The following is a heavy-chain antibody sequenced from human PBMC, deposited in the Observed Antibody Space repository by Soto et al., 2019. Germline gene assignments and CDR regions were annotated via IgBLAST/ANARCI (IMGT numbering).Heavy chain of an antibody. Sequence: QVQLVQSGAEVKKPGASVKVSCKASGYTFTSYGISWVRQAPGQGLEWMGWISAYNGNTNYAQKLQGRVTMTTDTATSKAYMELRSLRSDDTVVYYCAGALLAGGGWFGELFRDPWGQGTLVTVSS. D-gene: IGHD3-10*01. CDR3: AGALLAGGGWFGELFRDP. J-gene: IGHJ5*02. V-gene: IGHV1-18*01. CDR2: ISAYNGNT. CDR1: GYTFTSYG.